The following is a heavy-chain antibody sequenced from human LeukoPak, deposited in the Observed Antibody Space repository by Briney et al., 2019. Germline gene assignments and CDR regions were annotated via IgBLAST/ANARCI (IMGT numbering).Heavy chain of an antibody. J-gene: IGHJ4*02. Sequence: PGGSLRLSCAASGFTFSSYEMNWVRQAPGKGLEWISYISTSDATMYADSVKGRFTISRDNAKNSLYLQMNSLRAEDTAVYYCARHNVWYDYRGQGTLVTVSS. D-gene: IGHD6-13*01. CDR3: ARHNVWYDY. CDR2: ISTSDAT. CDR1: GFTFSSYE. V-gene: IGHV3-48*03.